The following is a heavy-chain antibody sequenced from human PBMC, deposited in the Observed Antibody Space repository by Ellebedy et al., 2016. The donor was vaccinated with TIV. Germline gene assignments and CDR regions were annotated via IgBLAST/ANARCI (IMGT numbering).Heavy chain of an antibody. CDR3: ARHSGGHGFDI. CDR2: ISRDGSDT. CDR1: GFSISSHR. Sequence: GESLKISCAASGFSISSHRMHWVRQAAGKGLVWVSHISRDGSDTSYAASVKGRFIISRDNAENTLDRQMSSLRAEDTALYYCARHSGGHGFDIWGQGTMVTVSP. D-gene: IGHD2-21*01. J-gene: IGHJ3*02. V-gene: IGHV3-74*01.